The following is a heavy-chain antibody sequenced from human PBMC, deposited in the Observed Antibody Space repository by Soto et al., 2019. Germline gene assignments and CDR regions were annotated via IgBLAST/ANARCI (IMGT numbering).Heavy chain of an antibody. CDR1: GFTFDDYA. J-gene: IGHJ4*02. D-gene: IGHD3-10*01. Sequence: GGSLRLSCAASGFTFDDYAMNWVRQAPGKGLEWVSVISWNSGSIGYADSVRGRFTISRDNAKNSLYLQMNSLRAEDTALYYCARGLWLGEALDYWGQGTLVTVSS. V-gene: IGHV3-9*01. CDR2: ISWNSGSI. CDR3: ARGLWLGEALDY.